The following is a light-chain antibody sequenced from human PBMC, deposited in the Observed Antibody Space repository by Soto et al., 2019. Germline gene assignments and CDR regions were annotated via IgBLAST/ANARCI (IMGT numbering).Light chain of an antibody. V-gene: IGKV1-5*03. J-gene: IGKJ5*01. CDR1: QSIGHW. CDR3: QQYQNFIT. CDR2: KAS. Sequence: DIQMTQSPSTLSASVRDRVTITCRASQSIGHWLAWYQQKPGKPPKLLIYKASSLETEVPSRFSGSGSGTEFTLTISSLQPDDFATYYCQQYQNFITFGQGTRLEIK.